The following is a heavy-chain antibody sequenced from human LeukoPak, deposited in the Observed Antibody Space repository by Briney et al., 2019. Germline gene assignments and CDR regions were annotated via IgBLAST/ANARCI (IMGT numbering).Heavy chain of an antibody. D-gene: IGHD6-19*01. J-gene: IGHJ4*02. CDR1: GYTFIDHY. CDR3: ARVGRESSTGWLDY. Sequence: ASVKVSCKASGYTFIDHYFNWVRQAPGQGPEWMGRINVKSGATDYAQKFQGRVTVTRDTSISTAYMELSSLRSDDTAVYYCARVGRESSTGWLDYWGQGTLVTVSS. CDR2: INVKSGAT. V-gene: IGHV1-2*06.